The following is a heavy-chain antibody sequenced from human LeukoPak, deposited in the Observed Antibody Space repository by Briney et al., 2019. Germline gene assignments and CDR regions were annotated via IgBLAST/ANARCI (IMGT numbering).Heavy chain of an antibody. D-gene: IGHD6-13*01. CDR2: IYYSGST. J-gene: IGHJ4*02. CDR3: ARAWGIGAPGTVEY. Sequence: SETLSLTCNVSGGSISTYYWTWIRQPPGKGLEWIGYIYYSGSTNYNPSLKSRVTISVDTSKNQFSLKMTSVTAADTAVYYCARAWGIGAPGTVEYWGQGTLVTVSS. CDR1: GGSISTYY. V-gene: IGHV4-59*01.